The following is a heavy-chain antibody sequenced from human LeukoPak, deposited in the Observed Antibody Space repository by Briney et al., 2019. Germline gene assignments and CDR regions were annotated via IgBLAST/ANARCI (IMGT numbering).Heavy chain of an antibody. D-gene: IGHD3-10*01. V-gene: IGHV3-23*01. CDR2: ITANGGRT. CDR1: VFTFSSNA. CDR3: AKDAVAPGSGGDYFDY. J-gene: IGHJ4*02. Sequence: GGSLRLSCAASVFTFSSNAMSWVRQAPGKGLEWVSVITANGGRTYYADSVKGRFTISRDNSKNTLSLQMNSLRAEDTAVYYCAKDAVAPGSGGDYFDYWGQGTLVTVSS.